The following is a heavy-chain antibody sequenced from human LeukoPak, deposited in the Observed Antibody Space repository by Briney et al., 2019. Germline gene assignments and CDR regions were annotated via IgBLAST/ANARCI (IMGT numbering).Heavy chain of an antibody. V-gene: IGHV3-30*02. Sequence: PGGSLRLSCVASGFTFSINGMHWVRQAPGKGLERVAFIRFDGSDKYYADSVKGRLTISRDNSKNTLSLQMNSLRPEDTAVYYCTRAGGLVRGVHYYYYMDVWGKGTTVTISS. CDR3: TRAGGLVRGVHYYYYMDV. CDR1: GFTFSING. D-gene: IGHD3-10*01. J-gene: IGHJ6*03. CDR2: IRFDGSDK.